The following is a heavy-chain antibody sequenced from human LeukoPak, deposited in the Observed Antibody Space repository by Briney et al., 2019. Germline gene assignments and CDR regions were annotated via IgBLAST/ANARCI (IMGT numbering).Heavy chain of an antibody. CDR2: ILGSGSTS. Sequence: GGSLRLSCAASGFTFSGYTMSWVRQAPGKGLEWVSSILGSGSTSYYADSVEGRFTISRDNSKNTLYLQMSSLRAEDTAVYYCAKDREPDNRWNFDYWGQGTLVTVSS. D-gene: IGHD1-1*01. V-gene: IGHV3-23*01. CDR3: AKDREPDNRWNFDY. J-gene: IGHJ4*02. CDR1: GFTFSGYT.